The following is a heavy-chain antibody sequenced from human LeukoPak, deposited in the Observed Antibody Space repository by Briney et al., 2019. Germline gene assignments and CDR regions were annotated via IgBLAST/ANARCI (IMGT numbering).Heavy chain of an antibody. V-gene: IGHV6-1*01. D-gene: IGHD2-21*01. J-gene: IGHJ4*02. Sequence: SQTLSLTCAISGDSVSGNSPTWNGIRQSPSRGLEWLGRTYYRSKWYNDYAVSVKSRITINPDTSKNQFSLHLNSVTPEDTAVYYCARGHYAIGFDYWGQGTLVTVSS. CDR1: GDSVSGNSPT. CDR2: TYYRSKWYN. CDR3: ARGHYAIGFDY.